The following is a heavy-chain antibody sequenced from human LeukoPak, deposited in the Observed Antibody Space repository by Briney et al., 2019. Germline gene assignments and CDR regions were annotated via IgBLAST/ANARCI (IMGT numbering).Heavy chain of an antibody. D-gene: IGHD6-13*01. V-gene: IGHV3-23*01. CDR1: GFTFSSYA. CDR3: AKGKGAGVTAYYFDD. Sequence: GGSLRLSCAASGFTFSSYAMSWVRQAPGKGLEWVSAISGSGGSTYYADSVKGRFTISRDNSKNTLYVQMNSLRAEDTAVYYCAKGKGAGVTAYYFDDWGQGTLVTVSS. CDR2: ISGSGGST. J-gene: IGHJ4*02.